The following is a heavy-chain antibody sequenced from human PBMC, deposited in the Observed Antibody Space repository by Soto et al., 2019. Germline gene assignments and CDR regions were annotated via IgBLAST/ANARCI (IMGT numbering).Heavy chain of an antibody. V-gene: IGHV3-23*01. J-gene: IGHJ4*02. CDR2: ISDTGDDT. CDR3: ASSVRGPTFYFDS. CDR1: GFSFRTYA. D-gene: IGHD3-10*02. Sequence: EVQLLESGGGLVQPGGSLRLSCAASGFSFRTYAMSWVRQAPGQGLEWVSVISDTGDDTYYADSVKGRFTITRDSSRNTLYLRMNSLRAEDTAVYYCASSVRGPTFYFDSWGQGTLVTVAS.